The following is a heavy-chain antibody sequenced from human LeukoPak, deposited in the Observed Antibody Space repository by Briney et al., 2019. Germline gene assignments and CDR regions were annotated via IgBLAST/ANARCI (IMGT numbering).Heavy chain of an antibody. CDR1: GGSISSHY. CDR2: IYTSGST. Sequence: PSETLSLTCTVSGGSISSHYWSWIRQPPGKGLEWIGYIYTSGSTNYNPSLKSRVTISVDTSKNQFSLKLSSVTAADTAVYYCARDRLQLQSWGQGTLVTVSS. J-gene: IGHJ5*02. CDR3: ARDRLQLQS. D-gene: IGHD5-24*01. V-gene: IGHV4-59*11.